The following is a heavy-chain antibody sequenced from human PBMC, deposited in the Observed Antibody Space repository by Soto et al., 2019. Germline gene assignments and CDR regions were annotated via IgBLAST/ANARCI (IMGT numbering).Heavy chain of an antibody. D-gene: IGHD3-3*01. CDR3: ARAGAKRSSEWPNWFDP. Sequence: EVQLVESGGGLVQPGGSLRLSCAASGFTFSNYAMNWVRQAPGKGLEWVSYISHKSSAIYHADSVKGRFTISRDNAKNSLYLQMNSLRDEDTAMYYCARAGAKRSSEWPNWFDPWGQGTLVTVSS. J-gene: IGHJ5*02. CDR2: ISHKSSAI. CDR1: GFTFSNYA. V-gene: IGHV3-48*02.